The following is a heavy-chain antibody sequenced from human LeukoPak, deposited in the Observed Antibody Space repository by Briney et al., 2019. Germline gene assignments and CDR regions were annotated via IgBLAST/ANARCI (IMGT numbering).Heavy chain of an antibody. V-gene: IGHV3-23*01. CDR1: GFTFSSYA. CDR3: AKDGEVVVPAATPGGFDY. Sequence: GASLRLSCAASGFTFSSYAMSWVRQAPGKGLEWPSAISGSGGSTYYADSVKGRFTISRDNSKNTLYLQMNSLRAEDTAVYYCAKDGEVVVPAATPGGFDYWGQGTLVTVSS. D-gene: IGHD2-2*02. J-gene: IGHJ4*02. CDR2: ISGSGGST.